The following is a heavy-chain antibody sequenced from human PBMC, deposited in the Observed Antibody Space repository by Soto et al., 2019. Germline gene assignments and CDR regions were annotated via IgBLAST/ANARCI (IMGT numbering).Heavy chain of an antibody. CDR2: IYYSGST. J-gene: IGHJ4*02. D-gene: IGHD3-9*01. V-gene: IGHV4-39*01. CDR1: GGSISSSSYY. Sequence: SETLSLTCTVSGGSISSSSYYWGWIRQPPGKGLEWIGSIYYSGSTYYNPSLKSRVTISVDTSKNQFSLKLSSVTAADTAVYYCARHIPFDYDILTGYYTAGSDYWGQGTLVTVSS. CDR3: ARHIPFDYDILTGYYTAGSDY.